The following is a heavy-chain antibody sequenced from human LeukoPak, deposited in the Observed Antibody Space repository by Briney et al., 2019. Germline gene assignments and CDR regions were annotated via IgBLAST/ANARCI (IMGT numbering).Heavy chain of an antibody. CDR2: INTNTGNP. CDR1: GYTFTSHA. CDR3: ARPFRYYDILTGWVDYYYGMDV. Sequence: ASVKVSCKASGYTFTSHAMNWVRQAPGQGLEWMGWINTNTGNPTYAQGFTGRFVFSLDTSVSTAYLQISSLKAEDTAVYYCARPFRYYDILTGWVDYYYGMDVWGQGTTVTVSS. D-gene: IGHD3-9*01. V-gene: IGHV7-4-1*02. J-gene: IGHJ6*02.